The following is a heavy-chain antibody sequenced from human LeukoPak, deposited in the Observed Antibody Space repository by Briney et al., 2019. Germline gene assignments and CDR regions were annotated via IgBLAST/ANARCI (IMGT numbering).Heavy chain of an antibody. J-gene: IGHJ6*03. CDR2: IWYDGSNK. CDR1: GFTFSSYG. D-gene: IGHD6-13*01. Sequence: GGSLRLSCAASGFTFSSYGMHWVRQAPGKGLEWAAVIWYDGSNKYYADSVKGRFTISRDNSKNMLYLQMNSLRAEDTAVYYCARGGYSSSWTARGYYYYYMDVWGKGTTVTVSS. CDR3: ARGGYSSSWTARGYYYYYMDV. V-gene: IGHV3-33*01.